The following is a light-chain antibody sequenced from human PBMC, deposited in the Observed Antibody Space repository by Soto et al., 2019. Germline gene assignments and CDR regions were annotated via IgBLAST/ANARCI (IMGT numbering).Light chain of an antibody. CDR3: QQYTDWPKT. Sequence: EILMTQSPATLSVSPGEDVTLSCRASQSVSRELVWYQQRPGQAPRLLMYAASTRATGIPERFSGSGSGTEFTLTISRLQSEDFAVYYCQQYTDWPKTFGQGTKVDI. J-gene: IGKJ1*01. CDR2: AAS. CDR1: QSVSRE. V-gene: IGKV3D-15*01.